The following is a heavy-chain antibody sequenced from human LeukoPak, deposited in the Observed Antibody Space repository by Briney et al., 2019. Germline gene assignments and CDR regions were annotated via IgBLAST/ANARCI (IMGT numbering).Heavy chain of an antibody. D-gene: IGHD3-3*01. V-gene: IGHV3-23*01. Sequence: GGSLRLSCTASGFTFSSYALSWVRLAPGKGLELVSAISGSGGNIYYADSVKGRFTISRDNSKNTVYLQMNSLRAEDTAVYYCAKDRYYDFWSGYYTGDYWGQGTLVTVSS. CDR1: GFTFSSYA. CDR3: AKDRYYDFWSGYYTGDY. J-gene: IGHJ4*02. CDR2: ISGSGGNI.